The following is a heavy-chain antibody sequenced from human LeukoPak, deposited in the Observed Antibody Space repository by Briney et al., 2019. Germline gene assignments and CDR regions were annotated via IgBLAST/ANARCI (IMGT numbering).Heavy chain of an antibody. CDR3: AKAGSYSYFDY. CDR1: GFTFSSYG. Sequence: GGSLRLSCAAPGFTFSSYGMHWVRQAPGKGLEWVAVISYDGSNKYYADSVKGRFTISRDNSKNTLYLQMNSLRAEDTALYYCAKAGSYSYFDYWGQGTLVTVSS. J-gene: IGHJ4*02. V-gene: IGHV3-30*18. CDR2: ISYDGSNK. D-gene: IGHD1-26*01.